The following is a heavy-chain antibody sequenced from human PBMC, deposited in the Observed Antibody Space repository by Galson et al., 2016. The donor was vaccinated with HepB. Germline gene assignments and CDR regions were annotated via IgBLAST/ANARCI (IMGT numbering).Heavy chain of an antibody. CDR3: ANVFWSDSSEGPLRH. V-gene: IGHV3-23*01. CDR2: TSGTGGST. J-gene: IGHJ1*01. D-gene: IGHD3-3*01. Sequence: SLRLSCAASGIRFSNYAMSWVRQAPGKGLEGVSVTSGTGGSTYDADSGKGRLPISRDNSKDTLYLQMNSLRHDDTAVYFCANVFWSDSSEGPLRHWGQGTLVSVSS. CDR1: GIRFSNYA.